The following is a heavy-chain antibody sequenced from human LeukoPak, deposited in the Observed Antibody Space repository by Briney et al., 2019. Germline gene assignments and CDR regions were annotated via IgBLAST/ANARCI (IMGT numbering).Heavy chain of an antibody. D-gene: IGHD3-3*01. J-gene: IGHJ4*02. CDR3: ARSKRGVSMRYPFDY. V-gene: IGHV4-59*08. CDR1: GGSISSDY. Sequence: SETLSLTCTVSGGSISSDYWNWIRQPPGKGLEWIGYVYYTGSTNYNPSLNSRVDILVDTSKNQFSLKLSSVTAADTAVYYCARSKRGVSMRYPFDYWGQGTLVTVSS. CDR2: VYYTGST.